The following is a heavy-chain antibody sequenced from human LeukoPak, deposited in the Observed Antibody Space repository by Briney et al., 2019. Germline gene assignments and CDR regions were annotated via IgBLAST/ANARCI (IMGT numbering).Heavy chain of an antibody. J-gene: IGHJ6*03. Sequence: AGGSLRLSCAASGFTFSNYWMTWVRQAPGKGVEWVVYIKQDGSEKLYVKSVRGRFTISRDNSKMSLFLQMNSLRAEDTAVYYCARDNGVVHGVYYMDVWGKGTTVTVS. CDR2: IKQDGSEK. D-gene: IGHD3-3*01. CDR1: GFTFSNYW. CDR3: ARDNGVVHGVYYMDV. V-gene: IGHV3-7*01.